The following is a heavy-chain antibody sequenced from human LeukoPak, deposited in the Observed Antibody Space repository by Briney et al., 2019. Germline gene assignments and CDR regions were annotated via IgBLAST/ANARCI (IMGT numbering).Heavy chain of an antibody. J-gene: IGHJ4*02. Sequence: GGSLRLSCAASGFTFSSYAMHWVRQAPGKGLEWVAVISYDGSNKYYADSVKGRFTISRDNSKNTLYLQMNSLRAEDTAVYYCARDLAGYSSGWYRYWGQGTLVTVSS. CDR3: ARDLAGYSSGWYRY. D-gene: IGHD6-19*01. CDR2: ISYDGSNK. CDR1: GFTFSSYA. V-gene: IGHV3-30-3*01.